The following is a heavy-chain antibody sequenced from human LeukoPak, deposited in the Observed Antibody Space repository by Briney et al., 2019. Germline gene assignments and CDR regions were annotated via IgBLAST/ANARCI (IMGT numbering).Heavy chain of an antibody. D-gene: IGHD6-6*01. Sequence: SSETLSLTCTVSGGSISSSSYYWGWIRQPPGKGLEWIGSIYYSGSTYYNPSLKSRVTISVDTSKNQFSLKLSSVTAADTAVYYCAREFYSSSRPAGFDYWGQGTLVTVSS. J-gene: IGHJ4*02. V-gene: IGHV4-39*01. CDR1: GGSISSSSYY. CDR3: AREFYSSSRPAGFDY. CDR2: IYYSGST.